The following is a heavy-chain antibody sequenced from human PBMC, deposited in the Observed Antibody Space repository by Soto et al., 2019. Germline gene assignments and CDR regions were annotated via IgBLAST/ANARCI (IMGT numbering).Heavy chain of an antibody. J-gene: IGHJ6*03. Sequence: ASVKVSCKASGYTFTSYDINWVRQATGQGLEWMGWMNPNSGNTGYAQKFQGRVTMTRNTSISKAYMELGSLGSEDTAVYYCARGVESSSSYYYYYYMDVWGKGTTVTVSS. D-gene: IGHD6-6*01. V-gene: IGHV1-8*01. CDR2: MNPNSGNT. CDR3: ARGVESSSSYYYYYYMDV. CDR1: GYTFTSYD.